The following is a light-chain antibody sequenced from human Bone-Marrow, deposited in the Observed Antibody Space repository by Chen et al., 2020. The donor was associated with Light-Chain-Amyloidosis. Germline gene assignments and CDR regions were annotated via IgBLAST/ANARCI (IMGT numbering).Light chain of an antibody. CDR1: DLPTKY. CDR3: QSADSSGTYEVI. J-gene: IGLJ2*01. CDR2: RDT. Sequence: SYELTQPPSVSVSPGQTARITCSGDDLPTKYAYWYQQKPGQAPVLVIHRDTERPSGISERFSGSSSGTTATLTISRVQAEDDADYHCQSADSSGTYEVIFGGGTKLTVL. V-gene: IGLV3-25*03.